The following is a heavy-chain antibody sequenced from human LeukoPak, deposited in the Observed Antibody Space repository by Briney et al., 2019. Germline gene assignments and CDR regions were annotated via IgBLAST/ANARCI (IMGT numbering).Heavy chain of an antibody. CDR1: GFTFSSYG. CDR3: AKRGGSGSYFTDDY. V-gene: IGHV3-30*18. CDR2: ISYDGSNK. D-gene: IGHD3-10*01. J-gene: IGHJ4*02. Sequence: EGSLRLSCAASGFTFSSYGMHWVRQAPGKGLEWVAAISYDGSNKYYADSVRGRFTISRDNSKNTLYLQMNSLRAEDTAVYYCAKRGGSGSYFTDDYWGQGTLVTVSS.